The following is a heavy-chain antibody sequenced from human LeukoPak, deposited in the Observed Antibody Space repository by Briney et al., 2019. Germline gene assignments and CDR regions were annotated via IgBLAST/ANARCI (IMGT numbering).Heavy chain of an antibody. Sequence: GESLKISCKGSGYSFTSYWIGWVRQMPGKGLEWMGIIYPGDSDTRYSPSFQGQVTISADKSISTAYLQWSSPKASDTAMYYCARHFYGDYPFYYYGMDVWGQGTTVTVSS. CDR1: GYSFTSYW. J-gene: IGHJ6*02. CDR3: ARHFYGDYPFYYYGMDV. D-gene: IGHD4-17*01. CDR2: IYPGDSDT. V-gene: IGHV5-51*01.